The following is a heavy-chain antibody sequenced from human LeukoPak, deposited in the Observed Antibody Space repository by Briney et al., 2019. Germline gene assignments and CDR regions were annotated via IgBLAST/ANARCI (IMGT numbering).Heavy chain of an antibody. CDR1: GGSIRSYY. CDR2: IYYSGST. CDR3: ARHRGIAAAPGYFDY. D-gene: IGHD6-13*01. J-gene: IGHJ4*02. V-gene: IGHV4-59*08. Sequence: SETLSLTCTVSGGSIRSYYWSWIRQPPGKGLEWIGYIYYSGSTNYNPSLKSRVTISVDTSKNQFSLKLSSVTAADTAVYYCARHRGIAAAPGYFDYWGQGTLVTVSS.